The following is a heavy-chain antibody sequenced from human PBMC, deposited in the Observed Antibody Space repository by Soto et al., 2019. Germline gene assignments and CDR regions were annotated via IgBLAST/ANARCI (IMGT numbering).Heavy chain of an antibody. CDR2: MNYSGRA. D-gene: IGHD2-15*01. CDR3: ASHCSGGRCHSDY. J-gene: IGHJ4*02. V-gene: IGHV4-39*01. CDR1: GDSINSNSYY. Sequence: QLQLQESGPRLVKPSETLSLTCSVSGDSINSNSYYWGWVRQPPGKGLEWIGNMNYSGRAYYNVSLGSRVTISVDPSKNQLSLKLGSVTAEDTAVYYWASHCSGGRCHSDYWGQGTLVTVS.